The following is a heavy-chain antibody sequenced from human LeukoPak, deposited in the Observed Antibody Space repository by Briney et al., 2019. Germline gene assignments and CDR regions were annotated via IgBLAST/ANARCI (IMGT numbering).Heavy chain of an antibody. CDR1: GGSISSYY. D-gene: IGHD3-3*01. Sequence: SETLSLTCTVSGGSISSYYWSWIRQPPGKGLEWIGYIYYSGSTNYNPSLKSRVTISVDTSKNQFSLKLSSVTAADTAVYYCARAPALLDFGVFMSWDAFDIWGQGTMVTVSS. CDR2: IYYSGST. CDR3: ARAPALLDFGVFMSWDAFDI. J-gene: IGHJ3*02. V-gene: IGHV4-59*08.